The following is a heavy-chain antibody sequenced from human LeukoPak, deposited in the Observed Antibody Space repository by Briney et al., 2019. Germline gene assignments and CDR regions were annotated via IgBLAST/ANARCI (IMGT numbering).Heavy chain of an antibody. CDR3: ARRGSYGFAFDY. CDR1: GGSFSGYY. CDR2: INHSGST. Sequence: SETLSLTCAVYGGSFSGYYWSWIRQPPGKGLEWIGEINHSGSTNYNPSLKSRVTISVDTSKNQFSLKLSSVTAADTAVYYCARRGSYGFAFDYWGQGTLVTVSS. J-gene: IGHJ4*02. D-gene: IGHD1-26*01. V-gene: IGHV4-34*01.